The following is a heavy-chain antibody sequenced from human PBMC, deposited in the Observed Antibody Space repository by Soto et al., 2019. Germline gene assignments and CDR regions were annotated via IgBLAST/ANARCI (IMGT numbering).Heavy chain of an antibody. J-gene: IGHJ3*02. CDR2: IIPIFGTA. Sequence: PVKASCKASGGTFSSYAISWVRQAPGQGLEWMGGIIPIFGTANYAQKFQGRVTITADESTSTAYMELSSPRSEDTAVYYCARITGWNYGLDAFDIWRQGTMVTVSS. CDR3: ARITGWNYGLDAFDI. V-gene: IGHV1-69*13. D-gene: IGHD1-7*01. CDR1: GGTFSSYA.